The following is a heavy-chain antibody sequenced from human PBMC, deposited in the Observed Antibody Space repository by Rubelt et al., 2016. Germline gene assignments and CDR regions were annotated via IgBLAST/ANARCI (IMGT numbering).Heavy chain of an antibody. CDR1: GGSFSGYY. CDR3: ARSSGYDYGYDY. J-gene: IGHJ4*02. CDR2: INHGGST. D-gene: IGHD5-12*01. Sequence: QVQLKQWGAGLLKPSETLSVTCAVYGGSFSGYYWTWIRQPPGKGLEWIGEINHGGSTNHNPSLTSRVTIAVDTSKNQISLKWRSVTAADTAIYYCARSSGYDYGYDYWGQGTLVTVSS. V-gene: IGHV4-34*01.